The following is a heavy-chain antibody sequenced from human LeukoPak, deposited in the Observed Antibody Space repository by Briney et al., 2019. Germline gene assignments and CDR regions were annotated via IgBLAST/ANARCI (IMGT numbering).Heavy chain of an antibody. J-gene: IGHJ4*02. Sequence: GGSLRLSCAASGFTFSSYGMHWVRQAPGKGLEWVAVISYDGSNKYYADSVKGRFTISRDNSKNTLYLQMNSLRAEDTAVYYCAKDRGSSSWFRFDYWGQGTLVTVSS. D-gene: IGHD6-13*01. V-gene: IGHV3-30*18. CDR1: GFTFSSYG. CDR2: ISYDGSNK. CDR3: AKDRGSSSWFRFDY.